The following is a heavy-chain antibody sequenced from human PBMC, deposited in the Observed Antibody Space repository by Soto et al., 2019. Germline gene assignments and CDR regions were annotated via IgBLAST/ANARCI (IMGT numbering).Heavy chain of an antibody. D-gene: IGHD5-12*01. CDR2: INAGNGDT. V-gene: IGHV1-3*01. CDR1: GITFSSYA. Sequence: QVXLVQSXXXXXKXXXXXKXSXKASGITFSSYAMHWVRXAPGQRLEWMGWINAGNGDTRYSQIFQGRVTLTRDTSASTVYLDLSSLRSEDTAIYYCARAISGYVTWGQGTLVTVSS. J-gene: IGHJ5*02. CDR3: ARAISGYVT.